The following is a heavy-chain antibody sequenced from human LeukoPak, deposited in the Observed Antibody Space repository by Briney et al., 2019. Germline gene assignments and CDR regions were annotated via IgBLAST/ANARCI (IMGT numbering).Heavy chain of an antibody. Sequence: GGSLRLSCAASGFTFDDYAMHWVRQAPGKGLEWVSGINWNGGSTGYADSVKGRFTISRDNAKNSLYLQMNSLRAEDTALYYCASFYYYDSSGYPFGMDYWGQGTLVTVSS. CDR3: ASFYYYDSSGYPFGMDY. J-gene: IGHJ4*02. D-gene: IGHD3-22*01. V-gene: IGHV3-20*04. CDR2: INWNGGST. CDR1: GFTFDDYA.